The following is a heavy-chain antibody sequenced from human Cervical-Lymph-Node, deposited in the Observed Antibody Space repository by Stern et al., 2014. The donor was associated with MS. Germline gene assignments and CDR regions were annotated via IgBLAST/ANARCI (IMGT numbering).Heavy chain of an antibody. CDR1: GYTFTGYY. CDR3: ARDPGYYSNSPFYYFDF. D-gene: IGHD4-11*01. Sequence: QVQLGQSGAEVKKPGASVKVSCKTSGYTFTGYYMHWVRQAPGQGLEWMGWIKPNSGGTKYAQKFQGWVTMTRYTSISAVYMELSRLRSDDAAVYYCARDPGYYSNSPFYYFDFWGQGTLVTVSS. CDR2: IKPNSGGT. J-gene: IGHJ4*02. V-gene: IGHV1-2*04.